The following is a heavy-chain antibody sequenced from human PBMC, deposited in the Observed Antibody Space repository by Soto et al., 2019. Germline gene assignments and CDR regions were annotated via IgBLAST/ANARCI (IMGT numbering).Heavy chain of an antibody. CDR1: GFSLSSYA. CDR3: AKTTGYHPLHWFDP. V-gene: IGHV3-23*01. Sequence: GGSLRLSCVGSGFSLSSYAMSWVPRAPGKXLQWVSTISGSGGSSYSQYYADSVKGRFTVSRDKSKNTLYLQITSRRVEDTAVYYCAKTTGYHPLHWFDPWCQGALVTLSS. J-gene: IGHJ5*02. CDR2: ISGSGGSSYSQ. D-gene: IGHD3-9*01.